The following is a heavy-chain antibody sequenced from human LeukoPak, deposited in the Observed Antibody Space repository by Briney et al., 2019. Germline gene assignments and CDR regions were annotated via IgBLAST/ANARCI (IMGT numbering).Heavy chain of an antibody. V-gene: IGHV4-59*08. CDR3: ARTIGALDY. CDR1: GDSITTYY. CDR2: FYYSGSA. D-gene: IGHD2/OR15-2a*01. Sequence: SETLALTCTVSGDSITTYYWSWIRQPPGKGLEWIGYFYYSGSANYSPSLRSRVTISVDTSKNQFSLKLSSVTAADTAVYYCARTIGALDYWGQGTLVTVSS. J-gene: IGHJ4*02.